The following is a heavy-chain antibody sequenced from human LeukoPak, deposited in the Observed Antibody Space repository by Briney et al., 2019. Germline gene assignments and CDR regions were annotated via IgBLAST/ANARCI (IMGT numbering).Heavy chain of an antibody. V-gene: IGHV5-51*01. D-gene: IGHD6-13*01. CDR1: GYSFTIDW. CDR3: ARRGLYSSSWLPGY. Sequence: GEPLNFSCKCSGYSFTIDWIGGVGQMRGQGLEWRGMIYPVDSDTRYSPSFQSQVTISADESISTAYLQWSSLKASDTAMYYCARRGLYSSSWLPGYWGQGTLVTVSS. CDR2: IYPVDSDT. J-gene: IGHJ4*02.